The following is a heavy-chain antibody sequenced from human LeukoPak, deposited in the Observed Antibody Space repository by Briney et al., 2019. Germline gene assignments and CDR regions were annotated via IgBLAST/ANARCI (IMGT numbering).Heavy chain of an antibody. CDR1: GSTFPSYY. V-gene: IGHV1-46*01. CDR3: ARGGAYDAFDI. J-gene: IGHJ3*02. CDR2: INLRGGST. Sequence: PSVKVSCKAAGSTFPSYYMHWVRQAPGQGLEWRGIINLRGGSTNDAQKSQGRVTMTRDTSTSTVSMELSSPRSEDTAVYYCARGGAYDAFDIWGQGTMVTVSS.